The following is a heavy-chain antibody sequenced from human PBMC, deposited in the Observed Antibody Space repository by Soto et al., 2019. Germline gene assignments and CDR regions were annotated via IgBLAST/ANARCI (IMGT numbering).Heavy chain of an antibody. V-gene: IGHV2-5*02. CDR3: VQRRADDSNNVWFDP. J-gene: IGHJ5*02. CDR2: IYWDAYK. D-gene: IGHD1-1*01. CDR1: GFSLNTDGVG. Sequence: QITLKESGPALVKPTQTLTLTCTFSGFSLNTDGVGVGWIRQPPGQALEWLALIYWDAYKRYSPSLRSRLTITIDTSKNLVVLSLTNMQPVDTATYYCVQRRADDSNNVWFDPCGQGTLVTVAS.